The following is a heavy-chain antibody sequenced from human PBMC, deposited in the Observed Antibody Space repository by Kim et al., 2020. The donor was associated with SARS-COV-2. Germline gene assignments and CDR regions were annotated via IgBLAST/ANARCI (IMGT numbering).Heavy chain of an antibody. Sequence: SQTLSLTCGISGDSVSSNTAAWNWIRQSPSRGLEWLGRTYYRTRWLTDYAASVRSRITINADTSKNQFSLQLDSVTPEDTALYYCASSGGSWYVPDFQQWGQGTLINVSS. CDR1: GDSVSSNTAA. V-gene: IGHV6-1*01. D-gene: IGHD6-13*01. CDR3: ASSGGSWYVPDFQQ. CDR2: TYYRTRWLT. J-gene: IGHJ1*01.